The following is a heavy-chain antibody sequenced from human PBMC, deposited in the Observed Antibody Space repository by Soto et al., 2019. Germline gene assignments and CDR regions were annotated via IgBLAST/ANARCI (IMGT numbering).Heavy chain of an antibody. CDR2: IYKSTTT. J-gene: IGHJ5*01. D-gene: IGHD2-15*01. CDR3: ARGRYCLTGRCFPNWFDS. V-gene: IGHV4-30-4*01. CDR1: GDSISTVDYF. Sequence: TLSLTCSVSGDSISTVDYFWAWIRQPPGQALEYIGYIYKSTTTYYNPSFESRVAISLATSESQFSLTVTSVTAADTAVYFCARGRYCLTGRCFPNWFDSWGQGTLVTVS.